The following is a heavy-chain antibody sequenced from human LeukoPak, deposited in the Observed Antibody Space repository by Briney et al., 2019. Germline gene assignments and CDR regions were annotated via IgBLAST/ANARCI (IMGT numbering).Heavy chain of an antibody. CDR1: GFTFSSFG. Sequence: GGSLRLSCAASGFTFSSFGLHWVRQAPGKGLESVALIRSDGSSKNYADSVKGRFTISRDTSKNTVHLQMNNLRAEDTAVYYCAKWSGDYPSYYLDYWGQGTLVTVSS. D-gene: IGHD4-17*01. CDR2: IRSDGSSK. CDR3: AKWSGDYPSYYLDY. V-gene: IGHV3-30*02. J-gene: IGHJ4*02.